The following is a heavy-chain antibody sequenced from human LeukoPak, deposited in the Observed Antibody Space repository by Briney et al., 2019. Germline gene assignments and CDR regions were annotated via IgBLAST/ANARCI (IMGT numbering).Heavy chain of an antibody. V-gene: IGHV3-74*01. CDR2: INSDGRST. D-gene: IGHD4-17*01. CDR3: ARSTTVTQNPFDY. Sequence: GASLRLSCAASGFTFSNYWMHWVRQAPGKGLVWVSRINSDGRSTSYADSVKGRFTISRDNAKNTLYLQMNSLRAEDTAMYYCARSTTVTQNPFDYWGQGTLVTVSS. J-gene: IGHJ4*02. CDR1: GFTFSNYW.